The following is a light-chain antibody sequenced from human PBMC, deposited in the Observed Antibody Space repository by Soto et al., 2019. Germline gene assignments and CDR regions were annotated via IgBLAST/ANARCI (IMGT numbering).Light chain of an antibody. J-gene: IGLJ2*01. CDR2: DTN. V-gene: IGLV7-46*01. Sequence: QAVVTQEPSLTVSPGGTVTLTCGSSTGAVTSAHYPYWFQQKPGQAPRTLIYDTNNKHSWTLARFTGTLLGDKGVLTLSGAQPVDEVEYYWLLSYSGPRGVRVVFGGGTKLTVL. CDR1: TGAVTSAHY. CDR3: LLSYSGPRGVRVV.